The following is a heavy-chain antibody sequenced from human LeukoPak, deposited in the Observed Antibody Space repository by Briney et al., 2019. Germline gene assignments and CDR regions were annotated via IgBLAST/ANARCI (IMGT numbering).Heavy chain of an antibody. J-gene: IGHJ5*02. CDR1: GFTFSSYE. Sequence: GGSLRLSCAASGFTFSSYEMNWVRQAPGKGLEWVSYISSSGSTIYYADSVKGRFTISRDNAKNSLYLQMNSLRAEDTAVYYCARMGTGNWFDPWGQGTLVTVSS. V-gene: IGHV3-48*03. CDR2: ISSSGSTI. D-gene: IGHD1-14*01. CDR3: ARMGTGNWFDP.